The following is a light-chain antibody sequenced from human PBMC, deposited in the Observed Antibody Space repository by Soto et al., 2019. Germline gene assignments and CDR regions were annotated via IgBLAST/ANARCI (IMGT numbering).Light chain of an antibody. CDR3: QHYNSYSEA. CDR2: KAS. CDR1: QSISSW. V-gene: IGKV1-5*03. Sequence: DIQMTQSPSTLSASVGDRVNITFRASQSISSWLAWYQQKPGKAPKLLIYKASTLKSGVPSRFSGSGSGTEFTLTISSLQPDDFATYYCQHYNSYSEAFGQGTKVDIK. J-gene: IGKJ1*01.